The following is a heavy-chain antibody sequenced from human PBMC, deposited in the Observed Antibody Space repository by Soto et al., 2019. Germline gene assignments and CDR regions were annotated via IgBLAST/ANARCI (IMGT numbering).Heavy chain of an antibody. D-gene: IGHD2-15*01. CDR1: GGSFSGYY. J-gene: IGHJ5*02. Sequence: PSETLSLTCAVYGGSFSGYYWSWIRQPPGKGLEWIGEINHSGSTNYNPSLKSRVTISVDTSKNQFSLKLSSVTAADTAVYYCARGRQAIVVVVAATPMNWFDPWGQGTLVTV. V-gene: IGHV4-34*01. CDR3: ARGRQAIVVVVAATPMNWFDP. CDR2: INHSGST.